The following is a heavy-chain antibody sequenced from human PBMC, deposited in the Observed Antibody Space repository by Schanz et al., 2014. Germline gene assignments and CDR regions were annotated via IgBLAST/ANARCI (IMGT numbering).Heavy chain of an antibody. J-gene: IGHJ4*02. CDR1: GYTFSDYY. CDR2: INPNTGGT. CDR3: ARDFSAYVGNYFDY. D-gene: IGHD5-12*01. Sequence: QVQLVQSGAEVKKPGASVKVSCKASGYTFSDYYIHWVRQAPGQGLEWMGWINPNTGGTNFAQKFQGRVTITTDTSTSTSYMELTSLRFDDTAVYYCARDFSAYVGNYFDYWGQGTLVTVSS. V-gene: IGHV1-2*02.